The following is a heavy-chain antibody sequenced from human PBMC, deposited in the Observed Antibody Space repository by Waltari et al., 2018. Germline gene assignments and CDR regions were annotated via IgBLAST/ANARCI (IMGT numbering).Heavy chain of an antibody. Sequence: QVQLVQSGAEVKKPGSSVKVSCKASGGTFSSYAISWLRQAPGQGLEWMGGIIPIFGTANYAQKFQGRVTITTDESTSTAYMELSSLRSEDTAVYYCARVGTMVQGVIFWWFDPWGQGTLVTVSS. V-gene: IGHV1-69*05. J-gene: IGHJ5*02. CDR1: GGTFSSYA. CDR3: ARVGTMVQGVIFWWFDP. CDR2: IIPIFGTA. D-gene: IGHD3-10*01.